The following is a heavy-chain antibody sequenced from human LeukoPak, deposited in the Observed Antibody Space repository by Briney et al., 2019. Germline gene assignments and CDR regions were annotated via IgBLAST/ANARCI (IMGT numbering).Heavy chain of an antibody. CDR1: GYTFTSYG. CDR3: ARGHSGSHYDAFDI. D-gene: IGHD3-22*01. CDR2: ISAYNGNT. Sequence: GASVKVSCKASGYTFTSYGISWVRQAPGQGLEWMGWISAYNGNTNYAQKLQGRVTMTTDTSTSTAYMELRSLRSGDTAVYYCARGHSGSHYDAFDIWGQGTMVTVSS. J-gene: IGHJ3*02. V-gene: IGHV1-18*01.